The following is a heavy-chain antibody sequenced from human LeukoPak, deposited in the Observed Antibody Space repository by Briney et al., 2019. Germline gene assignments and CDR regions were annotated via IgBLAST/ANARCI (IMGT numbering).Heavy chain of an antibody. J-gene: IGHJ4*02. V-gene: IGHV1-2*02. D-gene: IGHD1-26*01. CDR1: GYTFIGYY. Sequence: GASVKVSCKASGYTFIGYYMHRVRQAPGQGLEWMGWINPNSGGTNYAQKFQGRVTMTTDTSISTAYMELSRLRSDDTALYYCARDFQNNNWYGGPGYYFDFWGQGTLVTVSS. CDR3: ARDFQNNNWYGGPGYYFDF. CDR2: INPNSGGT.